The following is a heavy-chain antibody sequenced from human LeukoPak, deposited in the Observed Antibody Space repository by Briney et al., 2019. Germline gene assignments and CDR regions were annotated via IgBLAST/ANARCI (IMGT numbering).Heavy chain of an antibody. CDR1: GGSISNYY. J-gene: IGHJ3*02. V-gene: IGHV4-59*01. CDR2: IYYSGST. Sequence: LETLSLTCTVSGGSISNYYWSWIRQAPGKGLEWIGYIYYSGSTNYNPSLKSRVTISVDTSKNQFSLRLSSVTAADTAVYYCARDGYSSSWYSAFDIWGQGTMVSVFS. D-gene: IGHD6-13*01. CDR3: ARDGYSSSWYSAFDI.